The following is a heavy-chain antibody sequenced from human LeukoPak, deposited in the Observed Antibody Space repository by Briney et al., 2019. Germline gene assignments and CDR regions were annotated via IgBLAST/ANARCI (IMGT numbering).Heavy chain of an antibody. CDR2: IYYSGST. CDR1: GGSISSYY. D-gene: IGHD3-22*01. CDR3: ARGSPPSAYDSSGYYQDWYFDL. Sequence: LETLSLTCTVSGGSISSYYWSWIRQPPGKGLEWIGYIYYSGSTNYNPSLKSRVTISVDTSKNQFSLKLSSVSAADTAVYYCARGSPPSAYDSSGYYQDWYFDLWGRGTLVTVSS. V-gene: IGHV4-59*01. J-gene: IGHJ2*01.